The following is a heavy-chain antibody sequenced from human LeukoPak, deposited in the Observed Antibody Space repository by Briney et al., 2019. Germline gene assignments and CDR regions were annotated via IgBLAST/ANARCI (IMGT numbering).Heavy chain of an antibody. D-gene: IGHD3-16*01. CDR1: GGSISSYY. CDR2: IYYSGST. CDR3: ARDGDLAPADY. J-gene: IGHJ4*02. V-gene: IGHV4-59*01. Sequence: SETLSLTCTVSGGSISSYYWSWIRQPPGKGLEWIGYIYYSGSTNYNPSLKSRVTMSVDTSKNQFSPKLSSVTAADTAVYYCARDGDLAPADYWGQGTLVTVSS.